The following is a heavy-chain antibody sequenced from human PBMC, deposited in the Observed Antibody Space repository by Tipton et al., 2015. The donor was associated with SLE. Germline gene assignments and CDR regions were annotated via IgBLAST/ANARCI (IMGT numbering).Heavy chain of an antibody. CDR3: ARQDNWSHYYFDY. J-gene: IGHJ4*02. V-gene: IGHV4-31*03. CDR2: IYYSGSA. Sequence: TLSLTCTVSGGSISSNNFFWSWLRQHPGKGLEWIGYIYYSGSAFYTPSLMSRVTISVDTSKNQFSLSLTSVTAADTAGYYCARQDNWSHYYFDYWGPGALVIVSA. D-gene: IGHD1-20*01. CDR1: GGSISSNNFF.